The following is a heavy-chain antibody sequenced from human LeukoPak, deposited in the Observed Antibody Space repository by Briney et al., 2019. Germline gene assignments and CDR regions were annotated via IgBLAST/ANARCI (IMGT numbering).Heavy chain of an antibody. V-gene: IGHV3-74*01. Sequence: PGGSLRLSRAASGFTFSSYWMHWVRQAPGKGLVWVSRINSDGSSTSYADSVKGRFTISRDNAKNTLYLQMNSLRAEDTAVYYCARTPAAGYYYYGMDVWGQGTTVTVSS. CDR3: ARTPAAGYYYYGMDV. D-gene: IGHD6-13*01. CDR1: GFTFSSYW. CDR2: INSDGSST. J-gene: IGHJ6*02.